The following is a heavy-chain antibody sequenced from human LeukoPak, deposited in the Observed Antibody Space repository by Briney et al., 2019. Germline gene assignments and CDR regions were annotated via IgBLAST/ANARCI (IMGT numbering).Heavy chain of an antibody. J-gene: IGHJ4*02. V-gene: IGHV3-30*03. CDR2: ISYDGSNK. Sequence: GGSLRLSCAASGFTFSSSGMHWVRQAPGKGLEWVAVISYDGSNKYYADSVKGRFTISRDNSKNTLYLQMNSLRADDTAVYYCARALLYSGYDDWGQGTLVTVSS. D-gene: IGHD5-12*01. CDR3: ARALLYSGYDD. CDR1: GFTFSSSG.